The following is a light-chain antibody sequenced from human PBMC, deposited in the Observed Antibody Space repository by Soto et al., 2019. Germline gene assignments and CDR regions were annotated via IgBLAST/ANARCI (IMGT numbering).Light chain of an antibody. Sequence: QSALTQPASVSGSPGQSITISCTGTSSDVGGYNYVSWYQQHPGKAPKLMIYEVSNRPSGVSNRFSGSKSGNTASLTISGPPAEAEADYYCSSYTSSSTPYVFGTGTKLTVL. CDR3: SSYTSSSTPYV. V-gene: IGLV2-14*01. CDR2: EVS. J-gene: IGLJ1*01. CDR1: SSDVGGYNY.